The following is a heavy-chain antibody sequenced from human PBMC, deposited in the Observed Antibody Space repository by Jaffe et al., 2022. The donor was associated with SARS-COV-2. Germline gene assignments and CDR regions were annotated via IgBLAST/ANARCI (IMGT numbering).Heavy chain of an antibody. V-gene: IGHV1-46*04. CDR1: GYTFITYL. CDR3: ARERGGIAAPAKDFDY. Sequence: QVQLVQSGAEATKPGASVKVSCKASGYTFITYLIHWVRQAPGQGLEWMGVINPRTGGTKYAPKLQGRVTVTRETSTSTVYMELSSLRSEDTALYFCARERGGIAAPAKDFDYWGQGTLVTVSS. J-gene: IGHJ4*02. CDR2: INPRTGGT. D-gene: IGHD6-13*01.